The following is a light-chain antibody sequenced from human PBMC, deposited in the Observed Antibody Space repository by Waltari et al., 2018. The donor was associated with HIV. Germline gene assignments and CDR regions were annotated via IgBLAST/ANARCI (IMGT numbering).Light chain of an antibody. J-gene: IGLJ3*02. CDR3: AAWDDSLSGWV. CDR2: EVN. CDR1: SSDVGGYKF. Sequence: QSALTQPPSASGSPGQSVTISCTGTSSDVGGYKFVSWYQQHPGKAPKLMIYEVNKRPSGVPDRFSGSKSGNTASLTVSGLQAEDEADYYCAAWDDSLSGWVFGEGTKLTVL. V-gene: IGLV2-8*01.